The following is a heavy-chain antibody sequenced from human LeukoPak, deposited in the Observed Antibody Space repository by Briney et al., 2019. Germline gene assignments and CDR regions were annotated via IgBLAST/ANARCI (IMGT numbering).Heavy chain of an antibody. Sequence: GGSLRLSCAASGFTVSSNYMSWVRQAPGKGLEWVSVIYSGGSTYYADSVKGRFTISRDNSKHTLYLQMNSLTAEDTAVYYCAAYGSGSYYNLDYWGQGTLVTVSS. CDR1: GFTVSSNY. V-gene: IGHV3-66*01. J-gene: IGHJ4*02. CDR3: AAYGSGSYYNLDY. D-gene: IGHD3-10*01. CDR2: IYSGGST.